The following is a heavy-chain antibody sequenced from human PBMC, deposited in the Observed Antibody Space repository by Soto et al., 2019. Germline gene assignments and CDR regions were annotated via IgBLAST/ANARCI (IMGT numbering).Heavy chain of an antibody. CDR1: GYTFTSYA. CDR2: INAGSGNT. Sequence: ASVKVSCKASGYTFTSYAMHWVRQAPGQRLEWMGWINAGSGNTKYSQKFQGRVTITRDTSASTAYMELSSLRSEDTAVYYCARGALYYDFWGGLDYWGQGTLVTVSS. CDR3: ARGALYYDFWGGLDY. D-gene: IGHD3-3*01. V-gene: IGHV1-3*01. J-gene: IGHJ4*02.